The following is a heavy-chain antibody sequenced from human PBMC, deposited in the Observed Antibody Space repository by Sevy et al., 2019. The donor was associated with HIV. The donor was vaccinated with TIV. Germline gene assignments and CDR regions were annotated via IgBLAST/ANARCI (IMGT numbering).Heavy chain of an antibody. J-gene: IGHJ4*02. CDR3: ARDPDIVSGYPSHYFDY. CDR1: GFSFSKYW. Sequence: GGSLRLSCAASGFSFSKYWMSWVRQAPGKGLKWVATIKEDGSQKNYLESVKGRFTISRDNAKNLVYLQMNNLRADDTVVYYCARDPDIVSGYPSHYFDYWGQGTLVTVSS. CDR2: IKEDGSQK. V-gene: IGHV3-7*01. D-gene: IGHD3-9*01.